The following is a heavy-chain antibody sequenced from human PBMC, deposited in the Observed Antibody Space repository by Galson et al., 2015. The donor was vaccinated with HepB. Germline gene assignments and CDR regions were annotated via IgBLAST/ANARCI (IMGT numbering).Heavy chain of an antibody. Sequence: SLRLSCAASGFTFNNYAMHWVRQAPGKGLEWVAVISHDGNNKYNADSVKGRFTVSRDNSKNTLYLQMNSLRPEDAAVYYCARGSYMSRAAVNSWGQGALVTVSS. CDR2: ISHDGNNK. J-gene: IGHJ4*02. CDR1: GFTFNNYA. D-gene: IGHD6-13*01. V-gene: IGHV3-30*04. CDR3: ARGSYMSRAAVNS.